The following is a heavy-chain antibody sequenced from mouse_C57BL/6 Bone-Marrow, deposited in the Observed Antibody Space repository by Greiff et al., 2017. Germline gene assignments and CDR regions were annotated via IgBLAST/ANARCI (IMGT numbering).Heavy chain of an antibody. CDR1: GFNIKDDY. Sequence: EVQLQQSGAELVRPGASVKLSCTASGFNIKDDYMHWVKQRPEQGLEWIGWIDPENGDTEYASKFQGKATITADTSSNTAYLQLSSLTSEDTAVYYCTTPATDDFDYWGQGTTLTVSS. V-gene: IGHV14-4*01. J-gene: IGHJ2*01. D-gene: IGHD1-1*01. CDR2: IDPENGDT. CDR3: TTPATDDFDY.